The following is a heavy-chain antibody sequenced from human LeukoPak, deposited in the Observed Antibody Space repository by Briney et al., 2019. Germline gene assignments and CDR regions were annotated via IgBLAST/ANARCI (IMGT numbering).Heavy chain of an antibody. J-gene: IGHJ4*02. Sequence: SETLSLTCTVSGGSISSYYWSWIRQPPGKGLEWIGYIYYSGSANYNPSLKSRVAISVDTSKNQFSLKLASVSAADTAVYYCARGGTQLTFPVWGQGTLVTVSS. V-gene: IGHV4-59*01. CDR1: GGSISSYY. CDR2: IYYSGSA. CDR3: ARGGTQLTFPV. D-gene: IGHD4/OR15-4a*01.